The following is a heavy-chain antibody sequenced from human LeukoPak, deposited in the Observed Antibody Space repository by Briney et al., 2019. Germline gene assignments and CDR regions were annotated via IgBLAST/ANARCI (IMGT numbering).Heavy chain of an antibody. J-gene: IGHJ6*03. Sequence: GRSLRLSCAASGFTFDDYAMHWVRQAPGKGLEWVSGINWNGGSTGYADSVKGRFTISRDNAKNSLYLQMNSLRVEDTAVYYCARDGTPNYGSGWVYMDVWGEGTTVTISS. D-gene: IGHD6-19*01. CDR2: INWNGGST. CDR3: ARDGTPNYGSGWVYMDV. CDR1: GFTFDDYA. V-gene: IGHV3-20*04.